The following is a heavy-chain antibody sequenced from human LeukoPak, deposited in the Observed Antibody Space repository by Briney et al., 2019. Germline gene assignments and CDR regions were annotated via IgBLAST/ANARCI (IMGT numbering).Heavy chain of an antibody. J-gene: IGHJ5*02. CDR3: ARATVTTFNWFDP. D-gene: IGHD4-17*01. Sequence: ASVKVSCKASGYTFTSYDINWVRQATGQGLEWMGGIIPIVGTAKYAQKFQGRVTITADESTSTAYMELRSLRSEDTAVYYCARATVTTFNWFDPWGQGTVVTVSS. V-gene: IGHV1-69*13. CDR2: IIPIVGTA. CDR1: GYTFTSYD.